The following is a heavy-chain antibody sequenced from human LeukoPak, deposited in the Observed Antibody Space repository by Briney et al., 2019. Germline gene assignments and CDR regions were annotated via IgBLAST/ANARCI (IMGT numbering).Heavy chain of an antibody. J-gene: IGHJ4*01. CDR1: GYTFTDYF. CDR2: ISTDGRDT. Sequence: ASVKVSCKSSGYTFTDYFLHWVRQAPAQGLAWMAWISTDGRDTNFAQKFQGRVTVTRDTSITTAYMELSGLISDDTAVYYCASGGSSNHFFFDSWGQGTLVTVSS. CDR3: ASGGSSNHFFFDS. V-gene: IGHV1-2*02. D-gene: IGHD4-11*01.